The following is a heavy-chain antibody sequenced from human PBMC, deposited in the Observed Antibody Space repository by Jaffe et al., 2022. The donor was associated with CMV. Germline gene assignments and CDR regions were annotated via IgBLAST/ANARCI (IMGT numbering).Heavy chain of an antibody. CDR3: ARESWVIAAAVTYYFDY. CDR1: GGSFSGYY. J-gene: IGHJ4*02. V-gene: IGHV4-34*01. D-gene: IGHD6-13*01. CDR2: INHSGST. Sequence: QVQLQQWGAGLLKPSETLSLTCAVYGGSFSGYYWSWIRQPPGKGLEWIGEINHSGSTNYNPSLKSRVTISVDTSKNQFSLKLSSVTAADTAVYYCARESWVIAAAVTYYFDYWGQGTLVTVSS.